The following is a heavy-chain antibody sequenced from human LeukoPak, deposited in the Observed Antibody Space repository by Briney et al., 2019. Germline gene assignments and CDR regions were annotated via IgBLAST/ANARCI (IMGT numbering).Heavy chain of an antibody. D-gene: IGHD1-7*01. J-gene: IGHJ4*02. CDR3: ARSRTLGY. CDR2: ISSGGSAK. CDR1: GFTFSSYE. V-gene: IGHV3-48*03. Sequence: GGSLRLSCAASGFTFSSYEMNWVRQAPGKGLEWVSYISSGGSAKYYADSVKGRFTISRDNAKNSLYLQMNSLRAEDTAVYYCARSRTLGYWGQGTLVTVSS.